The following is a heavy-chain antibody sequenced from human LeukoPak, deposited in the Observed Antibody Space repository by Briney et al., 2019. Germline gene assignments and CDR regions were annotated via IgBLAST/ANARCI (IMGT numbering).Heavy chain of an antibody. J-gene: IGHJ6*03. CDR1: GYTFTSYG. CDR3: ASTYDFWSGYYTGLGTYYYMDV. V-gene: IGHV1-18*01. Sequence: ASVKVSCKASGYTFTSYGISWVRQAPGQGLEWMGWISAYNGNTNYAQKFQGRVTITTDESTSTAYMELSSLRSEDTAVYYCASTYDFWSGYYTGLGTYYYMDVWGKGTTVTVSS. CDR2: ISAYNGNT. D-gene: IGHD3-3*01.